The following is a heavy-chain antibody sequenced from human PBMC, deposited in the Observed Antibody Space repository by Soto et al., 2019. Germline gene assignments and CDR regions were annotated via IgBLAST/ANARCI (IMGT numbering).Heavy chain of an antibody. CDR2: ISSSSSTI. J-gene: IGHJ4*02. D-gene: IGHD6-13*01. V-gene: IGHV3-48*02. CDR1: GFTFSSYS. CDR3: ARYEDSSSLLQYYFDY. Sequence: EVQLVESGGGLVQPGGSLRLSCEASGFTFSSYSMNWVRQAPGKGLEWVSYISSSSSTIYYADSVKGRFTISRDNAKNSLYLHMNSLRDEDTAVYYCARYEDSSSLLQYYFDYWGQGTLVTVSS.